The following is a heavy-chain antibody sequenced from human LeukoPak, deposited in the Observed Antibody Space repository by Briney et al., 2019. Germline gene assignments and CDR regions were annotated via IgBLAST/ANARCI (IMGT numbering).Heavy chain of an antibody. CDR1: GGTFSSYA. CDR3: ARLDGYCSGGSCYHYLDY. CDR2: IIPIFGTA. Sequence: ASVKVSCKASGGTFSSYAISWVRQAPGQGLEWMGGIIPIFGTANYAQKSQGRVTITADESTSTAYMELSSLRSEDTAVYYCARLDGYCSGGSCYHYLDYWGQGTLVTVSS. J-gene: IGHJ4*02. V-gene: IGHV1-69*13. D-gene: IGHD2-15*01.